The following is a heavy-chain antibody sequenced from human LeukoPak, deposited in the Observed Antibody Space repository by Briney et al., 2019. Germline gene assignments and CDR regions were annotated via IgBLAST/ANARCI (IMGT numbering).Heavy chain of an antibody. J-gene: IGHJ4*02. CDR1: GGTFSSYA. V-gene: IGHV1-69*13. CDR3: AMGVDYDSSGYLDYFDY. Sequence: SVKVSCKASGGTFSSYAISWVRQAPGQGLGWMGGIIPIFGTATYAQKFQGRVTITADESTSTAYMELSSLRSEDTAVYYCAMGVDYDSSGYLDYFDYWGQGTLVTVSS. CDR2: IIPIFGTA. D-gene: IGHD3-22*01.